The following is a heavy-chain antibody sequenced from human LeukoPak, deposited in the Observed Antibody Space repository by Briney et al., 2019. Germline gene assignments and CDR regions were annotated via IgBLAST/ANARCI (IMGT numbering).Heavy chain of an antibody. D-gene: IGHD3-10*01. V-gene: IGHV1-3*01. J-gene: IGHJ6*04. CDR1: GYTFTSYA. CDR2: INAGNGNT. CDR3: ARGGRRYYGSGSYSRGYYYYYGMDV. Sequence: ASVKVSCKASGYTFTSYAMHWVRQAPGQRLEWMGWINAGNGNTKYSQKFQGRVTITRDTSASTAYMELSSLRSEDTAVCYCARGGRRYYGSGSYSRGYYYYYGMDVWGKGTTVTVSS.